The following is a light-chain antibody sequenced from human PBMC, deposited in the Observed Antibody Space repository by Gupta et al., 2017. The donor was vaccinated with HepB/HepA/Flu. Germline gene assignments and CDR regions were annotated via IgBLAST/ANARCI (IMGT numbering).Light chain of an antibody. CDR3: NSRDSSSDHLYV. V-gene: IGLV3-19*01. CDR1: RLRSLS. Sequence: SSELTQDTAVPVALGQTVRITCQGDRLRSLSLHRQKPAQAPLLLMYDRNNRPSGIPDRVSASTSGNTASLIITGAQAEDEADYDCNSRDSSSDHLYVFGTGTKVTV. J-gene: IGLJ1*01. CDR2: DRN.